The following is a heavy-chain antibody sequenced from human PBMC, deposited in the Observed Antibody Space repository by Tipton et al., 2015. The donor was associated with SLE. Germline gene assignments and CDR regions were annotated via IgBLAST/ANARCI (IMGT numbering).Heavy chain of an antibody. Sequence: TLSLTCTVSGGSISSYYWSWIRQPPGKGLEWIGYIYYSGSTNYNPSLKSRVTISVDTSKNQFSLKLSSVTAADTAVYYCASFGYGDYWYWGQGTLVTVSS. D-gene: IGHD4-17*01. CDR2: IYYSGST. CDR1: GGSISSYY. V-gene: IGHV4-59*07. CDR3: ASFGYGDYWY. J-gene: IGHJ4*02.